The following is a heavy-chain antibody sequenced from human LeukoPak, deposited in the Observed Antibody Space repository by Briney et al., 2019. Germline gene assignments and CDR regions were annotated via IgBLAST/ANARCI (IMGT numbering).Heavy chain of an antibody. D-gene: IGHD2-21*02. CDR2: INHSGST. CDR1: GGSFSGYY. CDR3: ARVWGTYCGGDCPNDY. J-gene: IGHJ4*02. Sequence: SETLSLTCAVYGGSFSGYYWSWIRQPPGKGLEWIGEINHSGSTNYNPSLKSRVTISVDTSKNQFSLKLSSVTAEDTAVYYCARVWGTYCGGDCPNDYWGQGILVTVSS. V-gene: IGHV4-34*01.